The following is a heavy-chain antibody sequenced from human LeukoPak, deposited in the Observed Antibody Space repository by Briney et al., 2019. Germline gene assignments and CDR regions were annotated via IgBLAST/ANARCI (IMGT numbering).Heavy chain of an antibody. V-gene: IGHV1-18*04. CDR1: GYTFTSYG. Sequence: GASVKVSCKASGYTFTSYGISWVRQAPRQGLEWMGWISAYNGNTNYAQKLQGRVTMTTDTSTSTAYMELRSLRSDDTAVYYCARLSHSSSWNNWFDPWGQGTLVTVSS. CDR2: ISAYNGNT. D-gene: IGHD6-13*01. J-gene: IGHJ5*02. CDR3: ARLSHSSSWNNWFDP.